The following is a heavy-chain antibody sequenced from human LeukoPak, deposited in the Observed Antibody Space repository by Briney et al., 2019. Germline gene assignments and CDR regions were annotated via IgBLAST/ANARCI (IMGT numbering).Heavy chain of an antibody. V-gene: IGHV3-23*01. D-gene: IGHD3-3*01. CDR3: AKDRFLEWLSYFDY. J-gene: IGHJ4*02. CDR1: GFTFSSYA. CDR2: ISGSGGST. Sequence: PGGSLRLSCAASGFTFSSYAMSWVRQAPGKGLEWVSAISGSGGSTYYADSVKGRFTFSRDNSKNTLYLQMNSLRAEDTAVYYCAKDRFLEWLSYFDYWGQGTLVTVSS.